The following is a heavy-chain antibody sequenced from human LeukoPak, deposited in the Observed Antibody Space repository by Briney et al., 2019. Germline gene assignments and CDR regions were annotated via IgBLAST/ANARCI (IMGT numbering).Heavy chain of an antibody. CDR2: ITAYNGDT. Sequence: ASVKVSCKASGYTFTSYGITWVRQAPGQGLEWMGWITAYNGDTNYAQKLQGRVTMTTDTSTSTAYMELRSLRSDDTAVYYCAYGDYPLPFDYWGQGTLVTVSS. D-gene: IGHD4-17*01. J-gene: IGHJ4*02. V-gene: IGHV1-18*01. CDR1: GYTFTSYG. CDR3: AYGDYPLPFDY.